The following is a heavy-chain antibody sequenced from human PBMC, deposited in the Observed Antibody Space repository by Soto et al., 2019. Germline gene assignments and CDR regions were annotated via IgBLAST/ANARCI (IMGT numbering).Heavy chain of an antibody. CDR1: GFSLSTTGVG. J-gene: IGHJ4*02. Sequence: QITLKESGPTLVKPTQTLTLTCTFSGFSLSTTGVGVGWIRQPPGKALEWLALIYWDDDNHYSPSLKSRLTITKDTSKNQVVLTMTNMDPVDTATYYCVHRRGEDGKFDYWGQGTLVTVSS. CDR3: VHRRGEDGKFDY. CDR2: IYWDDDN. V-gene: IGHV2-5*02. D-gene: IGHD1-1*01.